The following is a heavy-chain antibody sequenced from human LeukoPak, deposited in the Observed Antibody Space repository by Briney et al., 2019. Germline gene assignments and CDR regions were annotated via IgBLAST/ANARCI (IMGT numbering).Heavy chain of an antibody. CDR2: ISSSGSTI. CDR1: GFTFSSYE. V-gene: IGHV3-48*03. J-gene: IGHJ6*03. Sequence: GGSLRLSCAASGFTFSSYEMNWVRQAPGKGLEWVSYISSSGSTIYYAGSVKGRFTISRDNAKNSLYLQMNSLGAEDTAVYYCARAATSGGYYYYYYMDVWGKGTTVTVSS. CDR3: ARAATSGGYYYYYYMDV. D-gene: IGHD2-15*01.